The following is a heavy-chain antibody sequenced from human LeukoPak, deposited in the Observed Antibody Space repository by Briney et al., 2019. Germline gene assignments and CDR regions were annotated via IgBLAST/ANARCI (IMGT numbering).Heavy chain of an antibody. D-gene: IGHD6-6*01. Sequence: GSLRLSCVASGFSFSTYAMSWVRQAPGKGLEWVSSISGSGGSTYSADSVKGRFTISRESSKNTLYLQMNSLRAEDTAIYYCVKNVAPRPGKYYFDYWGQGTLVTVSS. J-gene: IGHJ4*02. CDR3: VKNVAPRPGKYYFDY. CDR1: GFSFSTYA. V-gene: IGHV3-23*01. CDR2: ISGSGGST.